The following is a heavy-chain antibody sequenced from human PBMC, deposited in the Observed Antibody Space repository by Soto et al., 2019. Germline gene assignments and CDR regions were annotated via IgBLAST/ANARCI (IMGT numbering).Heavy chain of an antibody. J-gene: IGHJ5*02. CDR3: ARGQRFSDSFDP. D-gene: IGHD3-3*01. V-gene: IGHV4-4*07. Sequence: SETLSLTCTVSGGAISGYYWTWIRQPAGKGLEWIGRIYSSGGTKYNPSLKSRVDMSLDMSKNQFPLRLNSVTAADTAVHYCARGQRFSDSFDPWGQGTLVTVSS. CDR1: GGAISGYY. CDR2: IYSSGGT.